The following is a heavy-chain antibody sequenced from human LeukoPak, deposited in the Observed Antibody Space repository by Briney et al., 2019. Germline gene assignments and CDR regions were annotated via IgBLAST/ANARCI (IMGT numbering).Heavy chain of an antibody. V-gene: IGHV3-30*04. Sequence: GRSLRLSCAASGFTFSSYAMHWVRQAPGKGLEWVAVISYDGSNKYYADSVKGRFTISRDNSKNTLYLRMNSLRAEDTAVYYCARDYSSSFFDYWGQGTLVTVSS. D-gene: IGHD6-13*01. CDR1: GFTFSSYA. J-gene: IGHJ4*02. CDR2: ISYDGSNK. CDR3: ARDYSSSFFDY.